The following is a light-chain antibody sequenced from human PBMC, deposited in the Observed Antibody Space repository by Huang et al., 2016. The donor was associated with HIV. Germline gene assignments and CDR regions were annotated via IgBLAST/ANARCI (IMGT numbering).Light chain of an antibody. CDR3: QQYYTTPRDT. CDR1: QDIRSS. CDR2: AAS. V-gene: IGKV1-NL1*01. J-gene: IGKJ5*01. Sequence: DIQMTQSPSSLSASVGDRVTITCRASQDIRSSLAWYQQKPGKAPKLLLFAASRLESGVPSRCSGSVSGTDYTLTISSLQPEDFATYYCQQYYTTPRDTFGQGTRLAIK.